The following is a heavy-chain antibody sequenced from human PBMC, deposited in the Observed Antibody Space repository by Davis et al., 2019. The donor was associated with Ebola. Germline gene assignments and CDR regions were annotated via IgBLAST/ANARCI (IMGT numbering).Heavy chain of an antibody. V-gene: IGHV3-48*02. CDR2: INHDGSAI. CDR1: GFTFSDYS. D-gene: IGHD7-27*01. Sequence: GEPLKISCAASGFTFSDYSMNWVRQAPGKGLESISYINHDGSAIYYADSVRGRFTVSRDNAKNSLSLQMTSLRDDDTALYFCVKDVNWAFDDWGQGTLVTVSS. CDR3: VKDVNWAFDD. J-gene: IGHJ4*02.